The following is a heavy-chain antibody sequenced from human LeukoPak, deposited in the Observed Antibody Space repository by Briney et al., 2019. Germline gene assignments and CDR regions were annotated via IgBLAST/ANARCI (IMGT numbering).Heavy chain of an antibody. V-gene: IGHV4-34*01. CDR1: GGSLSGYY. CDR2: INHSGST. J-gene: IGHJ4*02. D-gene: IGHD2-21*02. Sequence: SETLSLTCAVYGGSLSGYYWSWIRQPPGKGLEWIGEINHSGSTNYNPSLKSRVTISVDTSKNQFSLKLSSVTAADTAVYYCARGPPYILVGTSIWFFYYWGQGTLVTVSS. CDR3: ARGPPYILVGTSIWFFYY.